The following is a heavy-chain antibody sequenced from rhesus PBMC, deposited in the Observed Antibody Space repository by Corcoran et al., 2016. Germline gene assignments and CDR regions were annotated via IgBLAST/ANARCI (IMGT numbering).Heavy chain of an antibody. CDR3: AREGGYDGDY. CDR1: VGSISDSYY. CDR2: IYGSSGST. J-gene: IGHJ4*01. V-gene: IGHV4S7*01. D-gene: IGHD5-24*01. Sequence: QVQLQESGPGLVKPSETLSLTCAVSVGSISDSYYWNGIRQPPGKGLEWIGNIYGSSGSTYYNPSLKSRVTISKDTSKNQFSLKLSSVTAADTAVYYCAREGGYDGDYWGQGVLVTVSS.